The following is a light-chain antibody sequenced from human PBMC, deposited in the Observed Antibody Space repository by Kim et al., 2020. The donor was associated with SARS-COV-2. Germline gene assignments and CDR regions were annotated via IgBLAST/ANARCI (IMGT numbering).Light chain of an antibody. J-gene: IGKJ1*01. Sequence: DIQMTQSPSTLSASVGDRVTVTCRASQSISSSLAWYQQKPGKAPDLLLYAASTLERGVPSRFSGTGSGTEFTLTISSLQSDDLATYYCQQYISYSTFVQRTKIDIK. CDR3: QQYISYST. CDR2: AAS. CDR1: QSISSS. V-gene: IGKV1-5*01.